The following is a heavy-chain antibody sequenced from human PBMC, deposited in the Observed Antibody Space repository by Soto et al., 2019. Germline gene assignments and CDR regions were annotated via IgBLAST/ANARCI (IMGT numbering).Heavy chain of an antibody. Sequence: EVQLVESGGDLVQPGRSLRLSCAASGFTFDDYPMHWVRQAPGKGLEWVSGISWNSGVLGYADSVRGRFSISRDNAKKSLYLQMNGLRPEDTALYFCVKDGLTSIFGQVYDVVVISGRGTMVTVSS. CDR1: GFTFDDYP. CDR3: VKDGLTSIFGQVYDVVVI. J-gene: IGHJ3*02. CDR2: ISWNSGVL. D-gene: IGHD3-3*01. V-gene: IGHV3-9*01.